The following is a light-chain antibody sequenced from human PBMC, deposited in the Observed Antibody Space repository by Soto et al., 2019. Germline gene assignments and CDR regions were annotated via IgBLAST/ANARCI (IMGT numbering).Light chain of an antibody. CDR3: SSYTTTSTVV. Sequence: QSALTQPASVPGSPGQSITVSCTGTSSDIGGHNYVSWYQQHPGKVPKLIIYEVSNRPSGVSNRFSGSKSGNTASLTVSGLQAEDEADYYCSSYTTTSTVVFGGGTKLTVL. CDR1: SSDIGGHNY. V-gene: IGLV2-14*01. J-gene: IGLJ2*01. CDR2: EVS.